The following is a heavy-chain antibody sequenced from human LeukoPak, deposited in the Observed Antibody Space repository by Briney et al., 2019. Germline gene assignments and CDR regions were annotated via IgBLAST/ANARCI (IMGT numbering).Heavy chain of an antibody. J-gene: IGHJ6*02. CDR1: GYSFTSYW. V-gene: IGHV5-51*01. CDR3: ARLAYPDYYSYGMDV. D-gene: IGHD2-2*02. CDR2: IYPGDSDT. Sequence: GESLKISCKASGYSFTSYWIGWVRQMPGKGLEWMGIIYPGDSDTSYSPSFQGQVTISADKSISTAYLQWSSLKASDTAMYSSARLAYPDYYSYGMDVWGQGTTVTVSS.